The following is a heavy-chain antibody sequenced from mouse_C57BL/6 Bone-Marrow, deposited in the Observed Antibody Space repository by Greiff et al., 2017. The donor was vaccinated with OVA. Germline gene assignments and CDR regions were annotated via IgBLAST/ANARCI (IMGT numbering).Heavy chain of an antibody. CDR3: ARGDLLWLRWYFDV. V-gene: IGHV3-6*01. Sequence: DVHLVESGPGLVKPSQSLSLTCSVTGYSITSGYYWNWIRQFPGNKLEWMGYISYDGSNNYNPSLKNRISITRDTSKNQFFLKLNSVTTEDTATYYCARGDLLWLRWYFDVWGTGTTVTVSS. CDR2: ISYDGSN. D-gene: IGHD2-2*01. CDR1: GYSITSGYY. J-gene: IGHJ1*03.